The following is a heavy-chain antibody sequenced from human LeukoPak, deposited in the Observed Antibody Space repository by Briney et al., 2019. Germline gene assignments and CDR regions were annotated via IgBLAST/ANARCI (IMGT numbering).Heavy chain of an antibody. V-gene: IGHV1-18*01. D-gene: IGHD3-3*01. J-gene: IGHJ4*02. Sequence: ASVKVSCKASGYTFTSYGISWVRQAPGQGLEWMGWISVYNVNTNYAQKFQGRVTMTRDTSTNTVYMELTSLTPDDTAVYFCARDEIFGVGTHFDYWGQGTLVIVSS. CDR1: GYTFTSYG. CDR3: ARDEIFGVGTHFDY. CDR2: ISVYNVNT.